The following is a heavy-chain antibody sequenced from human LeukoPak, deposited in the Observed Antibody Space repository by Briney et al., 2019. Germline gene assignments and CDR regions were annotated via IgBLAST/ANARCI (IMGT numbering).Heavy chain of an antibody. Sequence: ASETLSLTCAVYGGAFSGYYWSWIRQPPGKGLEWIGEINHSGSTNYNPSLKSRVTISLDTSKNQFSLKLSSVTAADTAVYYCAGHHPRNTVDFWGQGTLVTVSS. CDR3: AGHHPRNTVDF. CDR2: INHSGST. CDR1: GGAFSGYY. J-gene: IGHJ4*02. V-gene: IGHV4-34*01. D-gene: IGHD2/OR15-2a*01.